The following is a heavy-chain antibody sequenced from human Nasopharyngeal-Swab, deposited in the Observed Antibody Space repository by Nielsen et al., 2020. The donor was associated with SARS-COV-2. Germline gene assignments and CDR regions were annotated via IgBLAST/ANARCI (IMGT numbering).Heavy chain of an antibody. J-gene: IGHJ5*02. CDR2: IFYSESD. V-gene: IGHV4-39*07. Sequence: WIRQPPGEGLEWIGNIFYSESDYYTPSLNGRATISEDTSKNQFSLNLDSATAADTAIYYCVRVSVDTGYRWFDPWGPGTLVTVSS. D-gene: IGHD3-9*01. CDR3: VRVSVDTGYRWFDP.